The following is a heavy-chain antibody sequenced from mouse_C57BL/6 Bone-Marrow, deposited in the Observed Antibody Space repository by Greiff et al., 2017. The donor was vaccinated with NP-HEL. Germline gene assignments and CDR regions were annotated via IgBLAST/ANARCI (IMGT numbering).Heavy chain of an antibody. Sequence: QVQLKQPGAELVKPGASVKLSCKASGYTFTSYWMQWVKQRPGQGLEWIGEIDPSDSYTNYNQKFKGKATLTVDTSSSTAYMQLSSLTSEDSAVYYCAREDDGDYWGQGTTLTVSS. D-gene: IGHD2-12*01. CDR3: AREDDGDY. V-gene: IGHV1-50*01. CDR2: IDPSDSYT. J-gene: IGHJ2*01. CDR1: GYTFTSYW.